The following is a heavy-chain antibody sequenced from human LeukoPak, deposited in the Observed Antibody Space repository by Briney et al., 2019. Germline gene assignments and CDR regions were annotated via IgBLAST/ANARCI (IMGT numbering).Heavy chain of an antibody. J-gene: IGHJ4*02. CDR3: AHSREYYDILTGSPSGPYYFDY. Sequence: ESGPTLVKPTQTLTLTCTFSGFSLSTSGVGVGWIRQPPGKALEWLALIYWDDDKRYSPSLKSRLTITKDTSKNQVALTMTNMDPVDTATYYCAHSREYYDILTGSPSGPYYFDYWGQGTLVTVSS. D-gene: IGHD3-9*01. CDR1: GFSLSTSGVG. V-gene: IGHV2-5*02. CDR2: IYWDDDK.